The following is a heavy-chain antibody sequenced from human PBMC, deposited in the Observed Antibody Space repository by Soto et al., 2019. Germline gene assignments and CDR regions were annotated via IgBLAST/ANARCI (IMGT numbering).Heavy chain of an antibody. CDR3: AKDRVGGTFYTPLGF. V-gene: IGHV3-30*18. Sequence: GGSLRLSCQASGFNFDNYGMHWVRQAPGEGLEWVAVITYDGSNKYYADSVKGRFTISRDNSKNTLSLHLNTLKPEDTAVYHCAKDRVGGTFYTPLGFWGQGTLVTVSS. CDR1: GFNFDNYG. J-gene: IGHJ4*02. D-gene: IGHD1-7*01. CDR2: ITYDGSNK.